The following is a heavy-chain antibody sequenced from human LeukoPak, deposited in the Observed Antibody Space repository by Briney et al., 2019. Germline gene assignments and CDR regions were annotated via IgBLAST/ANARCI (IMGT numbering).Heavy chain of an antibody. Sequence: PSETLSLTCTVSGGSISNYFWSWIRQPPGKGLECIGYIYYSDSTNYNPSLKSRVTVSVDTSKNQFSLKLSSVTAADTAVYYCARTTMVRGTYYMDVWGKGTTVTVSS. CDR2: IYYSDST. J-gene: IGHJ6*03. V-gene: IGHV4-59*01. CDR1: GGSISNYF. D-gene: IGHD3-10*01. CDR3: ARTTMVRGTYYMDV.